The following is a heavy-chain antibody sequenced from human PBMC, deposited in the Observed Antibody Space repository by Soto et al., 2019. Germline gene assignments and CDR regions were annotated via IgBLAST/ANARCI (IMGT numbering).Heavy chain of an antibody. Sequence: GWLRRAGPGSGCTFSSYAMSWVRQAPGKGLEWVSGISAGGSNTYYPDSVKGRFTISRDNSRNTLYLQMNNLRVEDTAVYYCADGGEWAFNFDYWGQGTLVTVYS. CDR2: ISAGGSNT. J-gene: IGHJ4*02. CDR1: GCTFSSYA. CDR3: ADGGEWAFNFDY. D-gene: IGHD3-10*01. V-gene: IGHV3-23*01.